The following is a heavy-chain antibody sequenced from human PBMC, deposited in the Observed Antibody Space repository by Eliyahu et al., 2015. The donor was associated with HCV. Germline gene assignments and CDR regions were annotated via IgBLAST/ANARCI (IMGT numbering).Heavy chain of an antibody. J-gene: IGHJ4*02. CDR3: VRCPRQSSGSCDY. Sequence: QVQLVESGGGVVQPGRSLRLSCAASGFTFNMHGMHWVRQAPGKGLEWVAVIWYDSSNKYYADSVKGRFPISRDNFNNSLYLQMNSLRADDTGVYYCVRCPRQSSGSCDYWGQGTLVIVSS. CDR1: GFTFNMHG. CDR2: IWYDSSNK. V-gene: IGHV3-33*01. D-gene: IGHD6-25*01.